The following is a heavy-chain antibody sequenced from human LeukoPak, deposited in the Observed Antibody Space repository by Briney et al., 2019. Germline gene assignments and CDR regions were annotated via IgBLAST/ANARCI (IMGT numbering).Heavy chain of an antibody. CDR3: AKDQARGYCSSTSCHLEYYGMDV. V-gene: IGHV3-23*01. Sequence: GGSLRLSCAASGFTFSSYAMSWVRQATGKGLEWVSAISGSGGSTYYADSVKGRFTISRDNSKNTLYLQMNSLRAEDTAVYYCAKDQARGYCSSTSCHLEYYGMDVWGQGTTVTVSS. D-gene: IGHD2-2*01. J-gene: IGHJ6*02. CDR2: ISGSGGST. CDR1: GFTFSSYA.